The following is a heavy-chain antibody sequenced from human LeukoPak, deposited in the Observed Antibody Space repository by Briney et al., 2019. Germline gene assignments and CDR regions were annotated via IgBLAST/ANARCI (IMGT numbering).Heavy chain of an antibody. J-gene: IGHJ3*02. V-gene: IGHV3-30*18. CDR1: GFTFSSYG. Sequence: GGSLRLSCAASGFTFSSYGMHWVRQAPGKGLEWVAVISYDGSNKYYADSVKGRFTISRDNSKNTLYLQMNSLRAEDTAVYYCAKGDPDAFDIWGQGTMVTVSS. CDR2: ISYDGSNK. CDR3: AKGDPDAFDI.